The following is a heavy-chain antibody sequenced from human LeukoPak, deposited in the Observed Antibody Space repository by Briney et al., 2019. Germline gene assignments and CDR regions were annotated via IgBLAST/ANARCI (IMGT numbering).Heavy chain of an antibody. CDR2: ISGSGGGT. D-gene: IGHD1-26*01. V-gene: IGHV3-23*01. CDR3: AKNRGAGSHYYCHMNV. CDR1: GFTFSSYA. Sequence: PGGSLRLSCAASGFTFSSYAMHWVRQAAGKGLEWVSLISGSGGGTYYADSVKGRFTISRDNSKNTLYLQLNSLRVEDTAVYYCAKNRGAGSHYYCHMNVWGKGTTVTVSS. J-gene: IGHJ6*03.